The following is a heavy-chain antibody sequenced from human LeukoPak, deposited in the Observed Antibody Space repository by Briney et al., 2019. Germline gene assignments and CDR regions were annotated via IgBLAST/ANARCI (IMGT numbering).Heavy chain of an antibody. CDR1: GFTLNSYA. J-gene: IGHJ6*03. CDR3: ARARGWEPNYYYYYMDV. D-gene: IGHD1-26*01. V-gene: IGHV3-33*01. Sequence: PGGSLRLSCIASGFTLNSYAMFWVRQAPGKGLEWVSLIWYDGSNKYYADSVKGRLTISRDNSKNTLYLQMNSLRAEDTAVYYCARARGWEPNYYYYYMDVWGKGTTVTVSS. CDR2: IWYDGSNK.